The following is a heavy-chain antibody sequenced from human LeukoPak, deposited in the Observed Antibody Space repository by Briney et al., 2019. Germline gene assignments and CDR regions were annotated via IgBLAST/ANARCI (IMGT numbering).Heavy chain of an antibody. CDR2: IIPIFGTA. J-gene: IGHJ5*02. D-gene: IGHD3-22*01. Sequence: ASVKVSCKASGGTFSSYAISWVRQAPGQGLEWMGGIIPIFGTANYAQKFQGRVTITTDESTSTAYMELSSLRSEDTAVYYCAREYYYDSSGYYRFGVGLFDPWGQGTLVAVSS. V-gene: IGHV1-69*05. CDR3: AREYYYDSSGYYRFGVGLFDP. CDR1: GGTFSSYA.